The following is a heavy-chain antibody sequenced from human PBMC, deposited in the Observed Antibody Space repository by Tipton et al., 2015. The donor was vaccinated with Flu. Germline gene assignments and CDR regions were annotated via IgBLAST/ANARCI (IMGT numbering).Heavy chain of an antibody. V-gene: IGHV4-30-4*01. CDR3: ARRPKYCSVGSCYVTHFDL. CDR1: GGSISSGDYY. J-gene: IGHJ4*02. Sequence: TLSLTCTVSGGSISSGDYYWSWIRQPPGKGLEWIGYIYYSGSTYYNPSLKSRVTISLDTSRNQFSLKLNSVTAADTAVYYCARRPKYCSVGSCYVTHFDLWGQGTLVTVSS. D-gene: IGHD2-15*01. CDR2: IYYSGST.